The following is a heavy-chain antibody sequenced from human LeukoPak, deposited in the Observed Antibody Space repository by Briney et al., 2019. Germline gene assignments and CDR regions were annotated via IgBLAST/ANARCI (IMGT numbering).Heavy chain of an antibody. CDR3: AREGCSSTSCYTIWFDP. D-gene: IGHD2-2*02. CDR2: MNPNSGNT. Sequence: ASVKVSCKASGYTFTSYDINWVRQATGQGLEWMGWMNPNSGNTGYAQKFQGRVTMTRNTSISTAYMELTSLRAEDTAVYYCAREGCSSTSCYTIWFDPWGQGTLVTVSS. J-gene: IGHJ5*02. CDR1: GYTFTSYD. V-gene: IGHV1-8*01.